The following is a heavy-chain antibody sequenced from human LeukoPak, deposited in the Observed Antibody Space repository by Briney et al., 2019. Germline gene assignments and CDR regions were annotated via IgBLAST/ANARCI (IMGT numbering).Heavy chain of an antibody. V-gene: IGHV3-23*01. D-gene: IGHD4/OR15-4a*01. CDR1: GLTFSTYA. CDR3: ARDPPYGGYHYYYFMDV. Sequence: GGSLRLSCAASGLTFSTYAMSWVRQAPGKGLEWVSSISGSGGTTYYADSVKGRFTISRDNSKNTLYLQMTSLRAEDTAVYYCARDPPYGGYHYYYFMDVWGKGTTVTVSS. CDR2: ISGSGGTT. J-gene: IGHJ6*03.